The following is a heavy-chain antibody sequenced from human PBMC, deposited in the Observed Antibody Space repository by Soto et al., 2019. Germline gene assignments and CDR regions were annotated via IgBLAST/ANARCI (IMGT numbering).Heavy chain of an antibody. CDR3: TRDVGEPFYNYDMGV. D-gene: IGHD2-15*01. Sequence: QVQLEQSGAEVKKPGSSVKVSCKPSGGNFGIYAITWVRQAPGQGLRWVGGIIPTVGTTHYAQKFEGRVSITADESTGTVYMELSRLTSDDTAIYYCTRDVGEPFYNYDMGVWGQGTTVTVSS. CDR2: IIPTVGTT. J-gene: IGHJ6*02. V-gene: IGHV1-69*01. CDR1: GGNFGIYA.